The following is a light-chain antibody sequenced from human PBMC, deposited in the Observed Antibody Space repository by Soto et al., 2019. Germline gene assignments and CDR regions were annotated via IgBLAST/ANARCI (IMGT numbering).Light chain of an antibody. CDR2: ENN. CDR1: ASNIGRDP. CDR3: AGWDGSLKGFV. Sequence: SVLTQPPSASGAPGQRVTISCSGSASNIGRDPVNWYQQVPGTAPKLLIYENNHRPSGVPDRFSGSKSGTSASLVISGLQSEDEAEYFCAGWDGSLKGFVFGTGTRSPS. V-gene: IGLV1-44*01. J-gene: IGLJ1*01.